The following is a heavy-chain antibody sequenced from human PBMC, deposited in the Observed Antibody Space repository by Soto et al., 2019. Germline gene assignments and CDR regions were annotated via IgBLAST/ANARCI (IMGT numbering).Heavy chain of an antibody. CDR2: VNPGNGIT. J-gene: IGHJ4*02. CDR1: GYSFTDYA. V-gene: IGHV1-3*01. Sequence: GASVKVSCKASGYSFTDYAIHWVRQAPGQGLEWMGWVNPGNGITKYSQNFQDRVTITRDTSATTAYIDLSSLTSEDTAVYYCARSRGDDLYFQTMDYWGQGTPVTVSS. D-gene: IGHD4-17*01. CDR3: ARSRGDDLYFQTMDY.